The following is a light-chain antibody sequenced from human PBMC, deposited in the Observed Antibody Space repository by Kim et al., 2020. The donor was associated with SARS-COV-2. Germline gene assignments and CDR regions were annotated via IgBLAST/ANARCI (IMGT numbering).Light chain of an antibody. J-gene: IGLJ2*01. CDR3: AAWDDKLNAIV. Sequence: GKRVSITCSGRSSNIGRSSVSWYHQLPGAAPKLLMSRNDQRPSGVPDRFSASKSGTSASLAISGLQSEDEADYYCAAWDDKLNAIVFGGGTQLTVL. V-gene: IGLV1-44*01. CDR2: RND. CDR1: SSNIGRSS.